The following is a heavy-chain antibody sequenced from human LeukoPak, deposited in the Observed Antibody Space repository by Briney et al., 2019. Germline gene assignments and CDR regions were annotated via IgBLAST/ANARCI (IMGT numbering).Heavy chain of an antibody. J-gene: IGHJ5*02. CDR2: IYTSGST. CDR3: ARQLGAGWFDP. V-gene: IGHV4-4*09. CDR1: GGSISSYY. Sequence: KPSETLSLTCTVSGGSISSYYWSWIRQPPGKGLEWIGYIYTSGSTNYNPSLKSRVTISVDTSKNQFSLKLSSVTAADTAVYYCARQLGAGWFDPWGQGTLVTVSS. D-gene: IGHD6-13*01.